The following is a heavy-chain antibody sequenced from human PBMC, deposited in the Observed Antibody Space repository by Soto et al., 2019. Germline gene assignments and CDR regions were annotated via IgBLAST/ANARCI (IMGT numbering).Heavy chain of an antibody. CDR3: AREGIGIAAAGTGYYYYGMDV. V-gene: IGHV4-30-4*01. CDR2: IYYSGST. D-gene: IGHD6-13*01. J-gene: IGHJ6*02. Sequence: SETLSLTCTVSGGSISSDNYFWSWIRQPPGKGLEWIGYIYYSGSTYYNSSLKSRVTISIDTSKNQFSLELSSVTAADTAVYYCAREGIGIAAAGTGYYYYGMDVWGQGTTVTVSS. CDR1: GGSISSDNYF.